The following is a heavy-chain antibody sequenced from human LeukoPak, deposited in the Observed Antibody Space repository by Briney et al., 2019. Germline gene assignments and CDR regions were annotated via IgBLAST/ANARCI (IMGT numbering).Heavy chain of an antibody. D-gene: IGHD3-9*01. CDR2: IYPGDSDT. CDR1: GYSFTSYW. J-gene: IGHJ4*02. V-gene: IGHV5-51*01. Sequence: GESLKISCKGSGYSFTSYWIGWVRQMPGKGLEWMGTIYPGDSDTRCSPSFQGQVSISADKSISTAYLQWSSLKASDTAMYYCASFYDILTGYPDHYWGQGTLVTVSS. CDR3: ASFYDILTGYPDHY.